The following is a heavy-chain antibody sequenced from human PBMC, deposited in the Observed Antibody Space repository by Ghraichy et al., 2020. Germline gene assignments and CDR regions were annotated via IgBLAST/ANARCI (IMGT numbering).Heavy chain of an antibody. CDR3: ARSSGFDPNWFDP. D-gene: IGHD5-12*01. Sequence: SETLSLTCAVSGASISSSGYSWSWIRQSPGKGLEWIGYLYYSGSTYYNPSLKSRITISGDRSKNQFSLKLSSVTAADTAIYYCARSSGFDPNWFDPWGQGTLVTVSS. CDR1: GASISSSGYS. J-gene: IGHJ5*02. CDR2: LYYSGST. V-gene: IGHV4-30-2*06.